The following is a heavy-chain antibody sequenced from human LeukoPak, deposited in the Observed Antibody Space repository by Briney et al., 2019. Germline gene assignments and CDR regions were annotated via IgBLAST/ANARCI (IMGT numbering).Heavy chain of an antibody. CDR2: IYSGGST. J-gene: IGHJ4*02. CDR1: GFSVSNNY. V-gene: IGHV3-53*01. D-gene: IGHD2-15*01. Sequence: GGSLRLSCAASGFSVSNNYMSWVRQAPGKGLEWVSVIYSGGSTYYADSVKGRFTISRDNSKNTLYLQMNSLRAEDTAVYYCARFSLIGRPYYFDYWGQGTLVTVSS. CDR3: ARFSLIGRPYYFDY.